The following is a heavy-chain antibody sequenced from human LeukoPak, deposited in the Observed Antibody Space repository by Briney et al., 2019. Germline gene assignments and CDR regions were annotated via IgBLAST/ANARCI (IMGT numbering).Heavy chain of an antibody. CDR3: ARGKRPRIQLWKTDFDY. Sequence: GGSLRLSCVASGFTFSDYAMNWVRQAPGKGLEYVSAIISNGGSTYYADSGKGRFTISRDNSKNTLYLQMNSLRAEDTAVYYCARGKRPRIQLWKTDFDYWGQGTLVTVSS. CDR2: IISNGGST. CDR1: GFTFSDYA. D-gene: IGHD5-18*01. V-gene: IGHV3-64*04. J-gene: IGHJ4*02.